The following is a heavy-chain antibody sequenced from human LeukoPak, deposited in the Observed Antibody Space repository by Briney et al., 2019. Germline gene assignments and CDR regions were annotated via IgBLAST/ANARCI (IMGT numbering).Heavy chain of an antibody. CDR3: ARHFRTYYGSGSYLDY. J-gene: IGHJ4*02. D-gene: IGHD3-10*01. Sequence: SETLSLTCAVYGGSFSGYYWSWIRQPPGKGLEWIGEINHSGSTNYNPSLKSRVTISVDTSKNQFSLKLSSVTAAGTAVYYCARHFRTYYGSGSYLDYWGQGTLVTVSS. CDR2: INHSGST. CDR1: GGSFSGYY. V-gene: IGHV4-34*01.